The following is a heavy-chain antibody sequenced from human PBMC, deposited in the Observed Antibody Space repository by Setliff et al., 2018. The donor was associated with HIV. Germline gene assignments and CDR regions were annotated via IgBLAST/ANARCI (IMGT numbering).Heavy chain of an antibody. CDR2: IKSRVDGETT. CDR1: GFNFKNAW. CDR3: ILLGMHGAFDI. V-gene: IGHV3-15*01. Sequence: GASLRLSCAGSGFNFKNAWMSWVRKAPGKGLEWVDRIKSRVDGETTAYAAPLKGRFTISRGDSKNTLYLQMDSLSTEDTAVYYCILLGMHGAFDIWGQGTMVTVSS. D-gene: IGHD7-27*01. J-gene: IGHJ3*02.